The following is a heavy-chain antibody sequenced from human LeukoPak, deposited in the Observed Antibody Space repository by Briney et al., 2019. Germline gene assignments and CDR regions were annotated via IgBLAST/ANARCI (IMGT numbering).Heavy chain of an antibody. CDR1: GFTFSSYA. D-gene: IGHD6-13*01. Sequence: PGGSLRLSCAASGFTFSSYAMSWVRQAPGKGLEWVPTITGGGSTTYHADSVKGRFTISRDNSKNTLYLQMNSLRAEDTALYYCARESPVAATGRSWFDSWGQGTLVTVSS. CDR3: ARESPVAATGRSWFDS. V-gene: IGHV3-23*01. J-gene: IGHJ5*01. CDR2: ITGGGSTT.